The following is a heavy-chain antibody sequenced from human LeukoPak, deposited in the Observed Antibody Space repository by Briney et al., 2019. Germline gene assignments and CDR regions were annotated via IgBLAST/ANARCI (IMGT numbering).Heavy chain of an antibody. CDR3: AKAGDSSGYYYNY. Sequence: GGSLRLSCAASGFTFHHYSMHWVRQPPGKGLEWVSLSWDGGSTYYADSVKGRFTISRDNSKNTLYLQMNSLRAEDTAVYYCAKAGDSSGYYYNYWGQGTLVTVSS. V-gene: IGHV3-23*01. D-gene: IGHD3-22*01. CDR1: GFTFHHYS. CDR2: LSWDGGST. J-gene: IGHJ4*02.